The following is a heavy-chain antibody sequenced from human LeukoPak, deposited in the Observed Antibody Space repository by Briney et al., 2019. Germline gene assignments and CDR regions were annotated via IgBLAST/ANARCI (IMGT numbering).Heavy chain of an antibody. D-gene: IGHD3-9*01. J-gene: IGHJ4*02. CDR1: GDSVSSSYYY. V-gene: IGHV4-39*01. CDR3: ARLSKGRYFDYIFDH. Sequence: SETLSLICTVSGDSVSSSYYYWGWIRQPPGQGLEWIGNVYYSGSTYYSPSLKSRVSMSVDTSKNQLSLKMSSVTAADTAVYYCARLSKGRYFDYIFDHWGQGTLVTVSS. CDR2: VYYSGST.